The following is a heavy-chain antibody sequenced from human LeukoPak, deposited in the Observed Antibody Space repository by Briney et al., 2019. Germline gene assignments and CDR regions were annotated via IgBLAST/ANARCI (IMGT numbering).Heavy chain of an antibody. CDR2: IKSKTDGGTT. CDR3: TTQKSITIFGVVTSNSFDP. Sequence: PGGSLRLSCAASGFTFSNSWMSWVRQAPGKGLEWVGRIKSKTDGGTTDYAAPVKGRFTISRDDSKNTLYLQMNSLKTEDTAVHYCTTQKSITIFGVVTSNSFDPWGQGTLVTVSS. V-gene: IGHV3-15*01. D-gene: IGHD3-3*01. CDR1: GFTFSNSW. J-gene: IGHJ5*02.